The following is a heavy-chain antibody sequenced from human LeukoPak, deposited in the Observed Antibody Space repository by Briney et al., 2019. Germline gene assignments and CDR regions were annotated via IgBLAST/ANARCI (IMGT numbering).Heavy chain of an antibody. V-gene: IGHV1-8*01. CDR1: GYTFTSYD. J-gene: IGHJ1*01. CDR2: MNPNSGNT. CDR3: ARGRNYYDSGRKYFQH. Sequence: GASVKASCKASGYTFTSYDINWVRQATGQGLEWMGWMNPNSGNTGYAQKFQGRVTMTRNTSISTAYMELSSLRSEDTAVYYCARGRNYYDSGRKYFQHWGQGTLVTVSS. D-gene: IGHD3-10*01.